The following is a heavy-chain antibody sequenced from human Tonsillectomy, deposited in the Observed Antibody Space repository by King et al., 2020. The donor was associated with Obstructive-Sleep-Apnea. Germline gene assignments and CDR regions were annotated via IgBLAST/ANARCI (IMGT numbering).Heavy chain of an antibody. CDR3: ARDLLEDTARYFYGMGV. V-gene: IGHV3-21*01. J-gene: IGHJ6*02. CDR1: GFTFRRYS. D-gene: IGHD5-18*01. CDR2: ISSSSHSI. Sequence: VQLVESGGGLVKPGGSLRLSCAASGFTFRRYSMNWVRQAPGKGLEWVSSISSSSHSIYYADSLKGRITISRDNAKNSLYLQMNSLRAEDTAVYYCARDLLEDTARYFYGMGVWGQGTTVTVSS.